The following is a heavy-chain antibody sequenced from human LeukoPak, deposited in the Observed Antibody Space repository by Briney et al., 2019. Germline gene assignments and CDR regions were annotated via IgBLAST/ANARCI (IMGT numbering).Heavy chain of an antibody. CDR1: GFTFGSYT. D-gene: IGHD1-26*01. CDR2: ISGSGGNT. V-gene: IGHV3-23*01. Sequence: GGSLRLSCAASGFTFGSYTMSWVRQAPGKGLEWVSAISGSGGNTYYADSVKGRFTISRDNSKNTLYLQMSSLRAEDTAVYYCAREGGGSYYYWGQGTLVTVSS. J-gene: IGHJ4*02. CDR3: AREGGGSYYY.